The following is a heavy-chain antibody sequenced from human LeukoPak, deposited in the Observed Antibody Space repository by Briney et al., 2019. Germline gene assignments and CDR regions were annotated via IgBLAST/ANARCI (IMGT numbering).Heavy chain of an antibody. Sequence: GGSLRLSCAVSGLNFRSFWMSWGRQAPGKGLEWVANIKQDGSEKFYVDSVKGRFTISRDNAKNSLYLQMNSLRAEDSAVYFCARGFYFSMTELYYLDLWGRGTLVTVSS. CDR3: ARGFYFSMTELYYLDL. CDR1: GLNFRSFW. D-gene: IGHD2-8*01. J-gene: IGHJ2*01. V-gene: IGHV3-7*04. CDR2: IKQDGSEK.